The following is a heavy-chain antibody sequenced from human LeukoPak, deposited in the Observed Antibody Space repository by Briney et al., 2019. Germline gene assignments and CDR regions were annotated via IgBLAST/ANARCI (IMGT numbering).Heavy chain of an antibody. D-gene: IGHD2-2*01. Sequence: PGGSLRLSCAASGFTVSSNYMSRVRQAPGKGLEWVSIIDNGDSTHYADSVKGRFSISRDSSKNMLYLQMNCLRAEDTAVYYCARTRVPTATSPFDYWGQGALVTVSS. CDR3: ARTRVPTATSPFDY. CDR1: GFTVSSNY. CDR2: IDNGDST. V-gene: IGHV3-66*01. J-gene: IGHJ4*02.